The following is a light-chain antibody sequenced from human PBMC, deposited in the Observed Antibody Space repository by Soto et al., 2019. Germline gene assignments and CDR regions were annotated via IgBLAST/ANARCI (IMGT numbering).Light chain of an antibody. CDR2: SAS. CDR3: QQSFSTPT. Sequence: DIQKTQSPSSLSTSIGDRVTITCRASQRINIYLNWYRQKPGKAPELLIYSASNLQSGVPSRFSGSGSGTDFTLTISGLQSEDFATYYCQQSFSTPTFGQGTRRRL. V-gene: IGKV1-39*01. CDR1: QRINIY. J-gene: IGKJ5*01.